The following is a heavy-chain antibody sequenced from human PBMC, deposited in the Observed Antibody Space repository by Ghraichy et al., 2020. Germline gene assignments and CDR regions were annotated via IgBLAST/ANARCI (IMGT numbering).Heavy chain of an antibody. J-gene: IGHJ4*02. V-gene: IGHV1-2*02. Sequence: ASVNVSCKASGYTFTGYYMHWVRQAPGQGLEWMGWINPNSGGTNYAQKFQGRVTMTRDTSISTAYMELSRLRSDDTAVYYCAREGGDCSSTSCSESFDYWGQGTLVTVSS. CDR3: AREGGDCSSTSCSESFDY. CDR2: INPNSGGT. D-gene: IGHD2-2*01. CDR1: GYTFTGYY.